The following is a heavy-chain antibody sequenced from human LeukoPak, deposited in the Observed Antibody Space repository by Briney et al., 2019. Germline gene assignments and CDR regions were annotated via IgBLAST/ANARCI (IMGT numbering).Heavy chain of an antibody. CDR3: ASGYSSGWYYFDY. CDR1: GFTFSNYW. J-gene: IGHJ4*02. Sequence: GGSLRLSCAASGFTFSNYWMHWVRQVPGKGLAWVSRINPEGNSTRYADSVRGRFTIYRDNAKNTLFLQMNSLRADDTAVYYCASGYSSGWYYFDYWGQGTLVTVSS. CDR2: INPEGNST. V-gene: IGHV3-74*01. D-gene: IGHD6-19*01.